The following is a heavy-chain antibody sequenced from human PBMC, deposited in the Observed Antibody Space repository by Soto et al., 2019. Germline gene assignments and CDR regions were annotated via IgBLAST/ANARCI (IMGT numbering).Heavy chain of an antibody. D-gene: IGHD2-2*01. CDR2: IYHTGSS. V-gene: IGHV4-39*01. CDR1: GGSISSTGHY. CDR3: ARHTVVPCTQPPRFDP. J-gene: IGHJ5*02. Sequence: SETLSLTCTVSGGSISSTGHYWGWIRQPPGKGLEWIASIYHTGSSYYIPSLKSRLAIFVDTSKNQFSLRLSSVTAADTAVYYCARHTVVPCTQPPRFDPWGQGTLVTVSS.